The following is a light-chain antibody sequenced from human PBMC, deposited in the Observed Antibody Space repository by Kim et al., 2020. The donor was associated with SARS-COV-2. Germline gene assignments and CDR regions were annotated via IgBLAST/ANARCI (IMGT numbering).Light chain of an antibody. CDR3: KQRSNWPPIT. Sequence: EIVLTQSPATLSLSTGERATLSCRASQSVSSYLAWYQQKPGQAPRLLIYDASNRATGIPARFSGSGSGTDFTLTISSLEPEDFAVYYCKQRSNWPPITFGQGTRLEIK. CDR2: DAS. V-gene: IGKV3-11*01. CDR1: QSVSSY. J-gene: IGKJ5*01.